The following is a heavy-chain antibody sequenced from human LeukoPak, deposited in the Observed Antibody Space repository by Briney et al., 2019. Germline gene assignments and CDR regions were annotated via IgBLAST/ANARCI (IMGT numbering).Heavy chain of an antibody. J-gene: IGHJ4*02. CDR2: INPNSGAT. V-gene: IGHV1-2*02. D-gene: IGHD3-10*01. CDR1: GYTFTGFY. CDR3: ARDLGYYYGSGSYDY. Sequence: GASVKVSCKASGYTFTGFYIHWVRQAPGQGLEWVGWINPNSGATNYAQKFQGRVTMTRDTSISTAYMELSRLRSDDTAVYYCARDLGYYYGSGSYDYWGQGTLVTVSS.